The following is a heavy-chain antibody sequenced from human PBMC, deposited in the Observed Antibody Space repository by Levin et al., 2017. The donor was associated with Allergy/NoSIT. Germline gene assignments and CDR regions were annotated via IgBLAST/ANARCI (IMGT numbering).Heavy chain of an antibody. D-gene: IGHD5-18*01. J-gene: IGHJ4*02. CDR2: ITSNGGST. CDR1: GFSFSSYA. V-gene: IGHV3-64*02. Sequence: PGGSLRLSCAASGFSFSSYAMHWVRQAPGKGLEYVSGITSNGGSTQYADSVKGRFTISRDNSKNTLYLQMGSLRAEDMAVYYCARGGYSYGPFDYWGQGTLVTVSS. CDR3: ARGGYSYGPFDY.